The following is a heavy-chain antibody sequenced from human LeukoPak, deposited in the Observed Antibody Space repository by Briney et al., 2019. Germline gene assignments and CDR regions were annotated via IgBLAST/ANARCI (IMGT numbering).Heavy chain of an antibody. CDR3: AKDPCTTWTRCFTSGLDP. CDR2: INPNSGGT. V-gene: IGHV1-2*02. Sequence: ASVKVSCKASGYTFTAYYINWVRQAPGQGLEWMGWINPNSGGTKYAQKFQGRVTMTRDMSTNTVYMELSGLTSDDTAVYYCAKDPCTTWTRCFTSGLDPWGQGTLVTVSS. J-gene: IGHJ5*02. D-gene: IGHD2-2*01. CDR1: GYTFTAYY.